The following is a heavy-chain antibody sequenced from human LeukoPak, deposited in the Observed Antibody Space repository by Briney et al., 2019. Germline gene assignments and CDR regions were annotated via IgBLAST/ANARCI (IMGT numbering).Heavy chain of an antibody. D-gene: IGHD2-2*01. CDR2: IIPIFGRA. CDR3: ADLVYCSSSSCYEPFNQT. CDR1: GGTFSSLT. V-gene: IGHV1-69*05. J-gene: IGHJ4*02. Sequence: ASVKVSCKASGGTFSSLTINWVRQAPGQGLEWMGGIIPIFGRANYAQKFQGRVTITTDDSTSTAYMELSSLRSEDTAVYYCADLVYCSSSSCYEPFNQTWGQGTLVTVSP.